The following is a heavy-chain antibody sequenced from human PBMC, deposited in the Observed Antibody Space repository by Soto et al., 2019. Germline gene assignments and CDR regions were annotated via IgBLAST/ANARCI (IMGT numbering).Heavy chain of an antibody. J-gene: IGHJ4*01. CDR1: GFSLSTSKLG. D-gene: IGHD2-15*01. Sequence: SRPTLLNPTQTLTPTCTFSGFSLSTSKLGVGWIRQPPGKALEWLALIYWDDDKRYSPFLKSRLTITKDTSKNQVVLRMTNMDPVDTATYYGARSEYSVFDFWGQGTPVTVSS. CDR3: ARSEYSVFDF. CDR2: IYWDDDK. V-gene: IGHV2-5*02.